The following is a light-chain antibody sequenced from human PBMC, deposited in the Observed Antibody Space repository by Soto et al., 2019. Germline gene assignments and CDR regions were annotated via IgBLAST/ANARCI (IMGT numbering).Light chain of an antibody. Sequence: DIQMTQSPSTLSASVGDRVTITCRASQSFSSWLAWYQQKPGKAPKLLIYKTSTLESGVPSRFSGSGSGTEFTLTISSLQPDDFPTYYCQQYNSNPLTFGGGTKVEIK. CDR3: QQYNSNPLT. J-gene: IGKJ4*01. CDR2: KTS. V-gene: IGKV1-5*03. CDR1: QSFSSW.